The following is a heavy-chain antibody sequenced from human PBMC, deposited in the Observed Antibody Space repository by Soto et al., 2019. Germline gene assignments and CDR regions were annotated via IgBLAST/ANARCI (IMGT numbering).Heavy chain of an antibody. Sequence: GGSLRLSCAASGFTVSSNYMSWVRQAPGKGREWVSVIYSGGSTYYADSVKGRFTISRDNSKNTLYLQMNSLRAEDTAVYYCARGGDSSSWYAFDIWGQGTMVTVSS. CDR3: ARGGDSSSWYAFDI. J-gene: IGHJ3*02. V-gene: IGHV3-66*02. D-gene: IGHD6-13*01. CDR2: IYSGGST. CDR1: GFTVSSNY.